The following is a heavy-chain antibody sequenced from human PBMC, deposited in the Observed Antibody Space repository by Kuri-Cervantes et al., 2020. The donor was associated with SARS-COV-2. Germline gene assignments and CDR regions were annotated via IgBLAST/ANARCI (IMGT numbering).Heavy chain of an antibody. CDR2: IYSGGST. CDR3: ARDRPVGYYDSSGYQGGGY. V-gene: IGHV3-66*01. CDR1: GFTVSSNY. D-gene: IGHD3-22*01. J-gene: IGHJ4*02. Sequence: GESLKISCAASGFTVSSNYMSWVRQAPGKGLEWVSVIYSGGSTYYADSVKGRFTISRDNSKNTLYLQMNGLRAEDTAVYYCARDRPVGYYDSSGYQGGGYWGQGTLVTVSS.